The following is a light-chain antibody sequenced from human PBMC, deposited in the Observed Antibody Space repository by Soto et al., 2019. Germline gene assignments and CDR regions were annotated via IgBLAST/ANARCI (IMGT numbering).Light chain of an antibody. Sequence: DIQLTQSPSFLSAAVGDRFTITCRASQGISSYLAWYQQKPGKAPKLLIYAASTLQSGVPSRFSGGGSGTDFTLTISSLQPEDFATYYCQQVNVYPSTFGGGTKVDIK. CDR1: QGISSY. CDR3: QQVNVYPST. V-gene: IGKV1-9*01. CDR2: AAS. J-gene: IGKJ4*01.